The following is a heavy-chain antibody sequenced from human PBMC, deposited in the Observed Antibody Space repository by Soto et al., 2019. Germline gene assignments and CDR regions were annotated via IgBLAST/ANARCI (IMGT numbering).Heavy chain of an antibody. CDR3: ARDQVDFWSGYGPDYYYGMDV. V-gene: IGHV4-31*03. Sequence: SETLSLTCTVSGGSISSGGYYWSWIRQHPGKGLEWIGYIYYSGSTYYNPSLRSRVTISVDTSKNQFSLKLSSVTAADTAVYYCARDQVDFWSGYGPDYYYGMDVWGQGTTVTVSS. J-gene: IGHJ6*02. CDR1: GGSISSGGYY. D-gene: IGHD3-3*01. CDR2: IYYSGST.